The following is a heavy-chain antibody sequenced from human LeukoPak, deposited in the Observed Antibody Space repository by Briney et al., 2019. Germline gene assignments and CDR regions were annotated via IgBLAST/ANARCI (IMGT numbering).Heavy chain of an antibody. D-gene: IGHD4-11*01. CDR1: GFTFSSHA. CDR3: AREMTVSWFDP. Sequence: GRSLRLSCAASGFTFSSHAMHWVRQAPGKGLEWVAVISYDGSNKYYADSVKGRFTISRDNSKNTLYLQMNSLRAEDTAVYYCAREMTVSWFDPWGQGTLVTVSS. V-gene: IGHV3-30*01. CDR2: ISYDGSNK. J-gene: IGHJ5*02.